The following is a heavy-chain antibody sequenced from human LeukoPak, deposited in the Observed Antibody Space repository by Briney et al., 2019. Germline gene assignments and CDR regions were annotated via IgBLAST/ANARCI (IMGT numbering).Heavy chain of an antibody. CDR2: IYSGGGT. CDR1: GFTVSNNY. V-gene: IGHV3-53*01. D-gene: IGHD3-22*01. CDR3: AGGRSGVFDY. Sequence: GGSLRLSCAASGFTVSNNYMYWLRQAPGKGLEWVSVIYSGGGTYYADSVEGRFTISRDNSKNTLYFQMNRLRAEDTAVYYCAGGRSGVFDYWGQGTLVTVSS. J-gene: IGHJ4*02.